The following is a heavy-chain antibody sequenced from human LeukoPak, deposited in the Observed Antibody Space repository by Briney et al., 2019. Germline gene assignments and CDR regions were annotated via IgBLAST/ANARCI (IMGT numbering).Heavy chain of an antibody. Sequence: SEILSLTCTVSGGSINTYYWSWIRQPPGKGLEWIGYISYSGSTNYNPSLKSRVTISVDTSKNQFSLNLSSVTAADTAVYYCARGALAVTDFDCWGQRTLVTVSS. CDR1: GGSINTYY. CDR3: ARGALAVTDFDC. V-gene: IGHV4-59*01. CDR2: ISYSGST. J-gene: IGHJ4*02. D-gene: IGHD4-11*01.